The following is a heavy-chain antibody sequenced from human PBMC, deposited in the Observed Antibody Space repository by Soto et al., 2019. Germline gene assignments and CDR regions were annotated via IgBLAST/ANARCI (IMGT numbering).Heavy chain of an antibody. Sequence: SETLSLTCAVYGGSFSGYYWSWIRQPPGKGLEWIGEINHSGSTNYNPSLKSRVTISVDTSKNQFSLKLSSVTAADTAVYYCARTIVQLERRLDYWGQGTLVTVSS. CDR2: INHSGST. CDR1: GGSFSGYY. J-gene: IGHJ4*02. CDR3: ARTIVQLERRLDY. V-gene: IGHV4-34*01. D-gene: IGHD1-1*01.